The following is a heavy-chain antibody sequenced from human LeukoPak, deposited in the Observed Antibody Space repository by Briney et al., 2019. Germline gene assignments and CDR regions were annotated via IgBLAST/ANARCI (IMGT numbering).Heavy chain of an antibody. J-gene: IGHJ1*01. CDR2: INPSGGST. CDR1: GYTFTGYY. D-gene: IGHD2-2*01. CDR3: ARISDCSSTSCYGYFQH. Sequence: GASVKVSCKASGYTFTGYYMHWVRQAPGQGLEWMGVINPSGGSTSYAQKFQGRVTMTRDTSTSTVYMELSSLRSEDTAVYYCARISDCSSTSCYGYFQHWGQGTLVTVSS. V-gene: IGHV1-46*01.